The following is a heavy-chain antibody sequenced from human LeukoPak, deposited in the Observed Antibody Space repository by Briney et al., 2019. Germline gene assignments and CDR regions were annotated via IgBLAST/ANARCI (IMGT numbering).Heavy chain of an antibody. Sequence: HPGGPLRLSCAASGFTFSTYEMNWVRQAPGKGLEWVSFISSSGGTIYYADSVKGRFTISRDNAKNSLYMQLNSLRAEDTAAYHCAKGRNEDGDAALNYWGQGTLVTVSS. CDR1: GFTFSTYE. CDR3: AKGRNEDGDAALNY. CDR2: ISSSGGTI. V-gene: IGHV3-48*03. D-gene: IGHD4-17*01. J-gene: IGHJ4*02.